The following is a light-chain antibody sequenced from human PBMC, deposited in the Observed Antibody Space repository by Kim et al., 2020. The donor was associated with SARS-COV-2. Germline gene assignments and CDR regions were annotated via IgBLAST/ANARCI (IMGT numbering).Light chain of an antibody. CDR2: SDD. CDR1: SSNIGGNN. Sequence: GQRVTISCSGTSSNIGGNNVVSCHQQPGTAPTLLIYSDDQRPPGVPDGFSGATSATSASLAIGGGQSEDEDAYYCAAWDDSRNGFVFGGGTQLTVL. V-gene: IGLV1-44*01. CDR3: AAWDDSRNGFV. J-gene: IGLJ3*02.